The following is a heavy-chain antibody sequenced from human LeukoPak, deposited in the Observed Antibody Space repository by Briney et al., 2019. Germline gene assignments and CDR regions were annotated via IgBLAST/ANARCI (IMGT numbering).Heavy chain of an antibody. D-gene: IGHD2-21*01. CDR2: IYSSGST. V-gene: IGHV4-4*07. CDR3: ARGYGWCDC. CDR1: GGSISTYF. Sequence: SETLSLTCTVSGGSISTYFWSWIRQPAGKGLEWIGRIYSSGSTNYHPSLKSRVTMSADTSRNQLSLKLSSVTAAETTVYYCARGYGWCDCGGQGALVTVSS. J-gene: IGHJ4*02.